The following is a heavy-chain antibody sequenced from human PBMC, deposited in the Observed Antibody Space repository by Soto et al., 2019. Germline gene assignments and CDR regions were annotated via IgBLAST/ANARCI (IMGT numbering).Heavy chain of an antibody. Sequence: GGSLRLSCAASGFTFSSYAMSWVRQAPGKGLEWVSAISGSGGSTYYADSVKGRFTISRDNTKNTLYLQMTSLRAEDTAVYYCALRDMGYYYYGMDVWGQGTTVTVSS. CDR2: ISGSGGST. CDR1: GFTFSSYA. J-gene: IGHJ6*02. CDR3: ALRDMGYYYYGMDV. V-gene: IGHV3-23*01. D-gene: IGHD2-15*01.